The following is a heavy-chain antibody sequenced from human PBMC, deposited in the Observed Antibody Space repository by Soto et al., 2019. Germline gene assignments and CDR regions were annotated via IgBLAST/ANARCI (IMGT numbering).Heavy chain of an antibody. CDR3: ARVNTPLTGTTGWFDP. CDR1: GGTFSSYA. J-gene: IGHJ5*02. CDR2: IIPIFGTA. V-gene: IGHV1-69*01. Sequence: QVQLVQSGAEVKKPGSSVKVSCKASGGTFSSYAISWVRQAPGQGLEWMGGIIPIFGTANYAQKFQGRVTITADESTNTAYMELSSLRSEDTAVYYCARVNTPLTGTTGWFDPWGQGTLVTVSS. D-gene: IGHD1-7*01.